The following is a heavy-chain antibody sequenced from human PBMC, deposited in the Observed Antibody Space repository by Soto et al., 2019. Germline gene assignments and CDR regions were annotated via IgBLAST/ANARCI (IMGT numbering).Heavy chain of an antibody. D-gene: IGHD1-26*01. CDR1: GYSFTSYG. Sequence: QVQLVQSAGEVKKPGASVKVSCKASGYSFTSYGISWVRRAPGQGLEWMGWISPYNGHTQFVERFQGRVTMTTYTTTMTAYMELRNLRSDDTAHYYCARDLTIGPATHPRFENYGIDVWGQGTTVIFSS. CDR3: ARDLTIGPATHPRFENYGIDV. J-gene: IGHJ6*02. CDR2: ISPYNGHT. V-gene: IGHV1-18*01.